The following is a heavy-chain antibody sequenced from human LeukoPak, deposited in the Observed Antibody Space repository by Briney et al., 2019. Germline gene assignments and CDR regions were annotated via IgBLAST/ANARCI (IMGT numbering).Heavy chain of an antibody. CDR2: IYYTGST. D-gene: IGHD5-18*01. CDR3: ARQKIQLWFRFADY. Sequence: SETLSLTCAVSGASISGSGYYLGWIRQPPGKGLEWIGNIYYTGSTYYNASLQSRVTISVDTSKNQFSLKLSSVTAADTAVYYCARQKIQLWFRFADYWGQGTLVTVSS. CDR1: GASISGSGYY. V-gene: IGHV4-39*01. J-gene: IGHJ4*02.